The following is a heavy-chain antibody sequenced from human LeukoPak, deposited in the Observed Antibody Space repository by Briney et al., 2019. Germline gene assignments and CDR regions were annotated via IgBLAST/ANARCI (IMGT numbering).Heavy chain of an antibody. V-gene: IGHV3-23*01. J-gene: IGHJ4*02. CDR3: AKDDAWLRFGE. CDR2: ISPSGDIT. D-gene: IGHD3-10*01. Sequence: GGSLRLSCAASGFTLSSYAMSWVRQAPGKGLEWVSGISPSGDITYYADSVKGRFTISRDNSKNTLYLEVIGLTAEDTAVYYCAKDDAWLRFGEWSQGTLVTVSS. CDR1: GFTLSSYA.